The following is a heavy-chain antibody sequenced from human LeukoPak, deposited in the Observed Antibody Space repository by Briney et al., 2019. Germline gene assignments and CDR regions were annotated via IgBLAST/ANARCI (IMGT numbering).Heavy chain of an antibody. CDR2: INYSGST. D-gene: IGHD3-10*01. J-gene: IGHJ4*02. CDR1: GDSINNYY. Sequence: SETLSLTCTVSGDSINNYYWSWLRQPPGKGLEWIGNINYSGSTNSNPSLKSRATISVDMSRKHFFLDLSSVTAADTAVYYCARAVHYSGTSDQYTGGWYYFDFWGQGTLVTVSS. CDR3: ARAVHYSGTSDQYTGGWYYFDF. V-gene: IGHV4-59*01.